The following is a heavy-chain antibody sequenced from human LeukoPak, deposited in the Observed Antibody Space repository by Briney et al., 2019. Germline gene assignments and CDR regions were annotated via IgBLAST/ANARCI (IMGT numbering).Heavy chain of an antibody. D-gene: IGHD2-15*01. CDR2: ISAYNGNT. CDR3: ARASSRVVVVAALDY. CDR1: GYTFTSYG. V-gene: IGHV1-18*01. Sequence: ASVKVSCKASGYTFTSYGISWVRQAPGQGLEWMGWISAYNGNTNYAQKLQGRVTMTTDTSTSTAYMELSSLRSEDTAVYYCARASSRVVVVAALDYWGQGTLVTVSS. J-gene: IGHJ4*02.